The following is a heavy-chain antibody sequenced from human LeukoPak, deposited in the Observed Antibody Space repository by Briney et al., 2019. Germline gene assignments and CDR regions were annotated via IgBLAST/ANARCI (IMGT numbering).Heavy chain of an antibody. J-gene: IGHJ3*02. CDR3: ARDASGNDLGYAFDI. Sequence: PSETLSLTCTVSGGSISNYYWSWIRQPPGKGLEWIGDIYYSGSTSYNPSLKSRVSISVDTSKSQFSLKLYPVTAADTAVYYCARDASGNDLGYAFDIWGQGTVVTVSS. V-gene: IGHV4-59*01. CDR1: GGSISNYY. CDR2: IYYSGST. D-gene: IGHD5-12*01.